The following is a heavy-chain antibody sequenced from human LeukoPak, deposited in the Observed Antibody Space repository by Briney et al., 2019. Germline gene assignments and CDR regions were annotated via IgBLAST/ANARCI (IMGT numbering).Heavy chain of an antibody. V-gene: IGHV3-30-3*01. CDR3: ARDNRQDGYNYDYFDY. D-gene: IGHD5-24*01. CDR1: GFTFSSYA. CDR2: ISYDGSNK. Sequence: GGSLRLSCAASGFTFSSYAMHWVRQAPGKGLGWVAVISYDGSNKYYADSVKGRFTISRDNSKNTLYLQMNSLRAEDTAVYYCARDNRQDGYNYDYFDYWGQGTLVTVSS. J-gene: IGHJ4*02.